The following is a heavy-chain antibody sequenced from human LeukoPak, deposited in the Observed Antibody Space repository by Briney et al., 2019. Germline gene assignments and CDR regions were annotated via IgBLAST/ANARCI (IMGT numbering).Heavy chain of an antibody. J-gene: IGHJ3*02. Sequence: GESLKISCKGSGYSFTTYWIGWVRQMPGKGLEWMGIIYPDDSDTRYSPSFQGQVTISADKSISTAYLQWSSLKASDTAMYYCARGGRVVVIDDAFDIWGQGTMVTVSS. CDR3: ARGGRVVVIDDAFDI. CDR2: IYPDDSDT. CDR1: GYSFTTYW. V-gene: IGHV5-51*01. D-gene: IGHD3-22*01.